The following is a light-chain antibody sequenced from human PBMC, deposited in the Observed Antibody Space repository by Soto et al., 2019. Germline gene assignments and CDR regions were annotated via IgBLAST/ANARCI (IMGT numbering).Light chain of an antibody. Sequence: EIVLTQSPGTLSLSRGERATLSCRASQSVINNYLAWYQQKPGQAPRLLIYGASTRATGIPDRFSGSGSGTDFTLTISRLEPEDFAVYYCQQYSSSPSITFGQGTRLEI. V-gene: IGKV3-20*01. CDR1: QSVINNY. CDR2: GAS. CDR3: QQYSSSPSIT. J-gene: IGKJ5*01.